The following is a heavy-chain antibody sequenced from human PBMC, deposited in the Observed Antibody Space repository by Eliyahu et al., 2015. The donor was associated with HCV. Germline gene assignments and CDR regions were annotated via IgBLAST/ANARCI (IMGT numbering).Heavy chain of an antibody. CDR3: AKDASYGSGYLHYYNMDV. V-gene: IGHV4-39*07. CDR1: GASISSSGYY. Sequence: HLQLQESGPGLVKPSETLSLTCTVSGASISSSGYYWGWVRHPPGKGLEWLWGILFFGDTFYNPALKSRVTISVDTSKNQLSLKLTSVTAADTAAYYCAKDASYGSGYLHYYNMDVWGTGTTVTVSS. D-gene: IGHD3-10*01. J-gene: IGHJ6*03. CDR2: ILFFGDT.